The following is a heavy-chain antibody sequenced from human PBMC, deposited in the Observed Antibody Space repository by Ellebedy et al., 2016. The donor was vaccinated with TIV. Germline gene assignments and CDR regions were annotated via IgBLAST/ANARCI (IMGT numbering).Heavy chain of an antibody. CDR3: ARKYIYGFD. D-gene: IGHD5-18*01. CDR2: IYSGGAT. V-gene: IGHV3-66*01. Sequence: PGGSLRLSCVGSGFRFSSYWMSWVRQAPGKGLEWVSVIYSGGATSYADSVKGRFTISRDNSKNTLYLQMNSLRVEDTAVYYCARKYIYGFDWGQGTLVTVSS. CDR1: GFRFSSYW. J-gene: IGHJ4*02.